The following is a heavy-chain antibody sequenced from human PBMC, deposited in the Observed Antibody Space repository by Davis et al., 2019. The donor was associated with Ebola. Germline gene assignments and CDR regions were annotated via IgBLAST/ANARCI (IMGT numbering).Heavy chain of an antibody. CDR1: GYRFTSCY. D-gene: IGHD3-22*01. Sequence: ASVTVSCKASGYRFTSCYMHWVRQAPGQGLELMGIINPITGGTSYAQNFQVRVNMTRDTSTSTVYMELSSLRSEDTAVYYCAREGGRYYDSSGYVFDIWGQGTMVKVSS. J-gene: IGHJ3*02. CDR2: INPITGGT. CDR3: AREGGRYYDSSGYVFDI. V-gene: IGHV1-46*01.